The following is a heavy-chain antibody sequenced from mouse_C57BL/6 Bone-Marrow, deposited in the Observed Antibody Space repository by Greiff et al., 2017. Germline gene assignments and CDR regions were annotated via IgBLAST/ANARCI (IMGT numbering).Heavy chain of an antibody. J-gene: IGHJ3*01. CDR1: GYTFTSYG. V-gene: IGHV1-58*01. Sequence: EVKLMESGAELVRPGSSVKMSCKTSGYTFTSYGINWVKQRPGQGLEWIGYIYIGNGYTEYNEKFKGKATLTSDTSSSTAYMQLSSLTSEDSAIYFCARSGGLWLRRLFAYWGQGTLVTVSA. CDR3: ARSGGLWLRRLFAY. CDR2: IYIGNGYT. D-gene: IGHD2-2*01.